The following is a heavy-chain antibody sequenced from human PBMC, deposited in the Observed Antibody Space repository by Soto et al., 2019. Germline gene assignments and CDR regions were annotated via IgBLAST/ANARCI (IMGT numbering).Heavy chain of an antibody. CDR2: INPSGGST. V-gene: IGHV1-46*01. J-gene: IGHJ6*02. Sequence: QVQLVQSGAEVKKPGASVKVSCKASGYTFTSYYIHCVRQAPGQGLEWMGVINPSGGSTSYGEKFQGRVTMTRDTSTSTGYMELSSLRSEDTAVYYCARVRGGELYDGMDVWGQGTTVTVSS. D-gene: IGHD3-10*01. CDR3: ARVRGGELYDGMDV. CDR1: GYTFTSYY.